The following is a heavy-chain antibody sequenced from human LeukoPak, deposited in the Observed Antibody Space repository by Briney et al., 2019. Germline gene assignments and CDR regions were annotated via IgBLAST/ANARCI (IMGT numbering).Heavy chain of an antibody. D-gene: IGHD6-19*01. CDR2: ISGSGATT. CDR1: GFTFSNYA. V-gene: IGHV3-23*01. CDR3: VRNLAVAGTCFDS. Sequence: PGGSLRLSCAASGFTFSNYAMTWVRQAPGKGLDWVSAISGSGATTYNADSAKGRFTISRDYSKNTLYLQMHSLRVEDTAVYHCVRNLAVAGTCFDSWGQGTLVTVSS. J-gene: IGHJ4*02.